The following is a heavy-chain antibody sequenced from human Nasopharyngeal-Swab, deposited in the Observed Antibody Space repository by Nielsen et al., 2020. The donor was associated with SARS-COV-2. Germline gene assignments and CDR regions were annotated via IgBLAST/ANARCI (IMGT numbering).Heavy chain of an antibody. Sequence: VRQMPGKGVGWMGIIYPGDSDTRYSPSFQGQVTISPDKSISTTYLQWSSLKASDTAMYYCARHRALGTTVTTGGRGMDVWGQGTMVTVSS. D-gene: IGHD4-17*01. CDR3: ARHRALGTTVTTGGRGMDV. V-gene: IGHV5-51*01. CDR2: IYPGDSDT. J-gene: IGHJ6*02.